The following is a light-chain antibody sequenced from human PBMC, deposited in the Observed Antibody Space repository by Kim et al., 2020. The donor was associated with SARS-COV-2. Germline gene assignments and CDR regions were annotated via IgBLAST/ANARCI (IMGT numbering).Light chain of an antibody. Sequence: SLAPGERATLSCRASHNIPNSYLAWYQHKPGQAPRLLIYGVSTRAAGIPDRFTGRGSVTDFTLTISRLEPEDFGMYYCQQYGYSPSFGQGTKLEI. V-gene: IGKV3-20*01. CDR3: QQYGYSPS. CDR2: GVS. J-gene: IGKJ2*01. CDR1: HNIPNSY.